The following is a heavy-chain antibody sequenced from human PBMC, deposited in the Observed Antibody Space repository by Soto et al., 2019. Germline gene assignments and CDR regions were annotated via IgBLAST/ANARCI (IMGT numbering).Heavy chain of an antibody. CDR3: ARGDTAPEGAWFDP. D-gene: IGHD1-26*01. V-gene: IGHV1-69*13. Sequence: SVKVSCKASGGTFSSYSINWVRQAPGQGLEWMGRFIPVFDAANYAQEFQGRVTITADDSTTTAYMQLSSLRSEDTAMYYRARGDTAPEGAWFDPWGQGTLVTVSS. J-gene: IGHJ5*02. CDR2: FIPVFDAA. CDR1: GGTFSSYS.